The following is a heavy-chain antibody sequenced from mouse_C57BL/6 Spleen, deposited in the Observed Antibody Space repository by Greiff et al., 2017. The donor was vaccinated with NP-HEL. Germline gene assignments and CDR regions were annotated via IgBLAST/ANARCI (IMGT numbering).Heavy chain of an antibody. CDR2: ISSGGSYT. CDR1: GFTFSSYG. CDR3: ARDSKGVAMDY. Sequence: EVKLVESGGDLVKPGGSLKLSCAASGFTFSSYGMSWVRQTPDKRLEWVATISSGGSYTYYPDSVKGRFTISRDNAKNTLYLQMSSLKSEDTAMYYCARDSKGVAMDYWGQGTSVTVSS. J-gene: IGHJ4*01. V-gene: IGHV5-6*01.